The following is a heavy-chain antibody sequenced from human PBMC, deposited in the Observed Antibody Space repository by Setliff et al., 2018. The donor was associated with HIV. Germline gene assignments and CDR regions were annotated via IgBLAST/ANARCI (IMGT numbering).Heavy chain of an antibody. J-gene: IGHJ4*02. CDR2: VYARGNT. Sequence: SETLSLTCTVSGGSISSDTFYWSWIRQPAGKGLEWIGHVYARGNTNYNPSLKSRVTISVDTSKSQFSLKLGSVTAADTAVYYCARPALGIGGGSRFDNWGQGTRVTVSS. V-gene: IGHV4-61*09. CDR3: ARPALGIGGGSRFDN. CDR1: GGSISSDTFY. D-gene: IGHD3-10*01.